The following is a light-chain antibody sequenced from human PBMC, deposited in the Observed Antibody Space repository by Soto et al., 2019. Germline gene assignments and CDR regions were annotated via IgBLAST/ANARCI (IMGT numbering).Light chain of an antibody. Sequence: DVHMTQSPASLPASVGDRVTITCRASQSIADYVNWYQQQPGKAPELLIYTASTLQTGVPSRFTGGGSGTDFVLTISSLQPEDLATYYCQQSYNTPYTFGRGTKLVIK. CDR2: TAS. J-gene: IGKJ2*01. CDR1: QSIADY. CDR3: QQSYNTPYT. V-gene: IGKV1-39*01.